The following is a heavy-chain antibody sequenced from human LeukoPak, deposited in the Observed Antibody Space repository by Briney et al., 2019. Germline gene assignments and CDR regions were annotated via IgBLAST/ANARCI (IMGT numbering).Heavy chain of an antibody. CDR3: ARDDHRGYSYGYGDY. V-gene: IGHV3-30-3*01. D-gene: IGHD5-18*01. J-gene: IGHJ4*02. Sequence: GSLRLSCAASGFTFSSYAMHWVRQAPGKGLEWVAVISYDGSNKYYADSVKGRFTISRDKSKNTLYLQMNSLRAEDTAVYYCARDDHRGYSYGYGDYWGQGTLVTVSS. CDR1: GFTFSSYA. CDR2: ISYDGSNK.